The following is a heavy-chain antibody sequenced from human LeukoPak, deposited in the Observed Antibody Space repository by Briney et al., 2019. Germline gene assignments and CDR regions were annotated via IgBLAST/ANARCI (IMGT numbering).Heavy chain of an antibody. CDR1: GYTFSNFG. CDR2: ISGNNGNP. V-gene: IGHV1-18*01. D-gene: IGHD2-2*01. Sequence: ASVRVSCKTSGYTFSNFGINWVRQAPGQGLEWMGWISGNNGNPNYGQKFQGRFTVTTDSSTSTAYMELRNLRFDDTAVYYCARDGTSTDDYWGQGTLVTVPS. CDR3: ARDGTSTDDY. J-gene: IGHJ4*02.